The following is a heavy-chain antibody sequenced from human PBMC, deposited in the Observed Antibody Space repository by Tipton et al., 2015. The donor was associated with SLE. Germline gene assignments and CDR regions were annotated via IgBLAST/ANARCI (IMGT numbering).Heavy chain of an antibody. D-gene: IGHD2-21*01. CDR2: IYHTGTT. Sequence: TLSLTCAVSGGSITTNGYYWTWIRQHPGKGLEWIGYIYHTGTTYYNPSLKTRVTISVDASKTQFSLRLTSVTAADTAVYYCGRAIGVHYFHVWGQGTLVTVSS. J-gene: IGHJ4*02. V-gene: IGHV4-31*11. CDR1: GGSITTNGYY. CDR3: GRAIGVHYFHV.